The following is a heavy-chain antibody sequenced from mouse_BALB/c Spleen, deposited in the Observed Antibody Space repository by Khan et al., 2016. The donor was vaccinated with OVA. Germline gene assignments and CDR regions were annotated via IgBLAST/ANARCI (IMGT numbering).Heavy chain of an antibody. Sequence: VQLQQSGPGLVKPSQSLSLTCSVTGYSITSGYYWNWIRQFPGNKLEWMGYISYDGSDNCNPSLKNRFSITRDTSKNQFFLKLKSVTTEDTATYYCARGARATYSFDYWGQGTSLPVSS. CDR1: GYSITSGYY. V-gene: IGHV3-6*02. J-gene: IGHJ2*03. CDR3: ARGARATYSFDY. D-gene: IGHD3-1*01. CDR2: ISYDGSD.